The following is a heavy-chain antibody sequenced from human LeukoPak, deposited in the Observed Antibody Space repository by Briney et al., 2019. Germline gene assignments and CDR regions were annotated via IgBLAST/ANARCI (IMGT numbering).Heavy chain of an antibody. D-gene: IGHD3-3*01. CDR2: ISSSSSYI. J-gene: IGHJ6*02. Sequence: GGSLRLSCAASGFTFSSYSMNWVRQAPGKGLEWVSSISSSSSYIYYADSVKGRFTISRDNAKNSLYLQMNSLRAEDTAVYYCARAYGGDTIFGVVIGYYYYGMDVWGQGTMVTVSS. CDR3: ARAYGGDTIFGVVIGYYYYGMDV. CDR1: GFTFSSYS. V-gene: IGHV3-21*01.